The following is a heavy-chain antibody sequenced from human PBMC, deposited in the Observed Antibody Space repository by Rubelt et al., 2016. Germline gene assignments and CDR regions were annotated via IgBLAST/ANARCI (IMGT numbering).Heavy chain of an antibody. J-gene: IGHJ3*02. CDR1: GGSISSYY. Sequence: QVQLQESGPGLVKPSETLSLTCTVSGGSISSYYWSWIRQPPGKGLEWIGYIYYSGSTNYNPSLKSRVTISVDTSKNQFSLKLSSVTAADTAVYYCARVTPGYGGNGDAFDIWGQGTMVTVS. CDR2: IYYSGST. V-gene: IGHV4-59*01. D-gene: IGHD4-23*01. CDR3: ARVTPGYGGNGDAFDI.